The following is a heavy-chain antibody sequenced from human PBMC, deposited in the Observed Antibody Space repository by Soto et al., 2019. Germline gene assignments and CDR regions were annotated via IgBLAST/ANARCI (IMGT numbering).Heavy chain of an antibody. CDR3: AAGPIVGATRGFDY. CDR1: GFTFTSSA. Sequence: GASVKVSCKASGFTFTSSAVQWVRQARGQRLEWIGWIVVGSGNTDYAQKFQERVTITRDMSTSTAYMELSSLRSEDTAVYYCAAGPIVGATRGFDYWGQGTLVTVSS. J-gene: IGHJ4*02. V-gene: IGHV1-58*01. D-gene: IGHD1-26*01. CDR2: IVVGSGNT.